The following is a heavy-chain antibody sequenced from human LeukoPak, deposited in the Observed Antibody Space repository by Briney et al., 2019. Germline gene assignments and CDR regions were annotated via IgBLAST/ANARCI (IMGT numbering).Heavy chain of an antibody. D-gene: IGHD4-23*01. Sequence: GGPLLLSSAASGISFNSYAMRWGRPAPGKRLEWVSAISGSGGSTYYADSVKGRFTISRDNSKNTLYLQMNSLRAEDTAVYYCAKGFGGYFDYWGQGTLVTVSS. J-gene: IGHJ4*02. CDR2: ISGSGGST. CDR1: GISFNSYA. V-gene: IGHV3-23*01. CDR3: AKGFGGYFDY.